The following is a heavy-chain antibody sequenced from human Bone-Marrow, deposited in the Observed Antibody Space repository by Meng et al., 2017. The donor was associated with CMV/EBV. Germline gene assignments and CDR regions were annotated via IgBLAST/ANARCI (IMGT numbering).Heavy chain of an antibody. J-gene: IGHJ3*02. CDR3: AREGSSDAFDI. Sequence: LKISCAASGFTFSSYAMHWVRQAPGKGLEWVAVISYDGSNKYYADSVKGRFTISRDNSKNTLYLQMNSLRAEDTAVYYCAREGSSDAFDIWGQGTMVTVSS. V-gene: IGHV3-30-3*01. CDR1: GFTFSSYA. CDR2: ISYDGSNK.